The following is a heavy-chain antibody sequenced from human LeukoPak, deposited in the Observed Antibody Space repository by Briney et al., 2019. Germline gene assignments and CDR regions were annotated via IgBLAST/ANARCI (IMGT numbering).Heavy chain of an antibody. D-gene: IGHD2-21*02. J-gene: IGHJ4*02. CDR2: ISYDGSNK. CDR3: AKDAQYCGGDCYIN. V-gene: IGHV3-30*18. CDR1: GFTFSSYG. Sequence: GALRLSCAASGFTFSSYGMHWVRQAPGKGLEWVAVISYDGSNKYYADSVKGRFTISRDNSKNTLYLQMNSLRAEDTAVYYCAKDAQYCGGDCYINWGQGTLVTISS.